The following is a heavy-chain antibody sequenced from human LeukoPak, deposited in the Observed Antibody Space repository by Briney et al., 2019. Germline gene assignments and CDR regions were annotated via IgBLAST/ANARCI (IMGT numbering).Heavy chain of an antibody. J-gene: IGHJ3*02. CDR2: ISSSSSYI. Sequence: GGSLRLSCAASGFTFSRYSMNWVRQAPGKGLEWVSSISSSSSYIYYADSVKGRFTISRDNAKNSLYLQMNSLRAEDTAVYYCARDLAAAGTDAFDIWGQGTMVTVSS. CDR3: ARDLAAAGTDAFDI. CDR1: GFTFSRYS. V-gene: IGHV3-21*01. D-gene: IGHD6-13*01.